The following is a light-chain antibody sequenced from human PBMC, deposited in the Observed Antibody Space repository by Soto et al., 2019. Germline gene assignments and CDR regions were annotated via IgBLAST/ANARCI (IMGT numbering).Light chain of an antibody. CDR2: GAS. CDR1: QSVSSTY. V-gene: IGKV3-20*01. J-gene: IGKJ1*01. CDR3: QHYGSTPWS. Sequence: EVGLTQSPGTLSLSAGERATLSCRASQSVSSTYLAWYQQRPGQAPRLLIYGASTRATDIPDRISGSGSGTDFTLTVSRLETEDFAVYYCQHYGSTPWSFGQGTKVEIK.